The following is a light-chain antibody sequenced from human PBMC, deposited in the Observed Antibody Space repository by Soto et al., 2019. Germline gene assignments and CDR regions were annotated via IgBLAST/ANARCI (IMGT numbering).Light chain of an antibody. CDR1: QSVSSSY. V-gene: IGKV3-20*01. CDR3: KHQVT. CDR2: GAS. Sequence: EIVLTQSPGTLSLSPGERATLSCRASQSVSSSYLAWYQQKPGQAPRLLIYGASSRATGIPDRFSGSGSGTDFTLTISRLEPEDFAVYYCKHQVTFGQGTKLEIK. J-gene: IGKJ2*01.